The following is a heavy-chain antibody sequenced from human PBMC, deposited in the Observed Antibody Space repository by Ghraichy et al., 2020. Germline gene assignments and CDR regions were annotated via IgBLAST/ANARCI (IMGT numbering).Heavy chain of an antibody. CDR1: GGSITSGNDY. Sequence: LRLSCTVSGGSITSGNDYSNWIRQHPEKGLEWIGCIHPSGSSHYNPSLKSRVTISVATSKDEFTLKLSSVTAADTAVYYCATGQDSAKVGYWGQGTLVTVSS. D-gene: IGHD6-25*01. J-gene: IGHJ4*02. CDR2: IHPSGSS. V-gene: IGHV4-31*03. CDR3: ATGQDSAKVGY.